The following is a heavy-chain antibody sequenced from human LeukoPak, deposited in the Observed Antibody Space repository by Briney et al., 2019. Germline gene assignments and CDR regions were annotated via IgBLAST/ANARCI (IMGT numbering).Heavy chain of an antibody. J-gene: IGHJ4*02. Sequence: GGSLRLSCAASGFTFSSYGMHWVRQAPGKGLEWVTFISYNGSNKYYTDSVKGRFTISRDNSKNTLYLQMNSLRAEDTAVYYCARYGYSSGWYDYWGQGTLVTVSS. CDR2: ISYNGSNK. D-gene: IGHD6-19*01. V-gene: IGHV3-30*03. CDR3: ARYGYSSGWYDY. CDR1: GFTFSSYG.